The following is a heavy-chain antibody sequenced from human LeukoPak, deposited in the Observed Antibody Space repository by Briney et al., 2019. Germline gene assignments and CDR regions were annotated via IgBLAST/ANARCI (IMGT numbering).Heavy chain of an antibody. CDR1: GFTFSSYW. D-gene: IGHD6-13*01. CDR3: AREGVAAAFDY. V-gene: IGHV3-74*01. J-gene: IGHJ4*02. Sequence: GGSLRLSCAASGFTFSSYWMHWVRQAPGKGLVWVSRINSDGSSTSYADSVKGRFTISRDNAKNTLYLQMNSLRAEDTAVYYCAREGVAAAFDYWGQGTLVTVSP. CDR2: INSDGSST.